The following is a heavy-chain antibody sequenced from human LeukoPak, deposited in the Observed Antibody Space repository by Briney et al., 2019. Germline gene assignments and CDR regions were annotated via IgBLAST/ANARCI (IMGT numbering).Heavy chain of an antibody. J-gene: IGHJ4*02. CDR1: GFTFSSYS. CDR2: ISSSSSYI. V-gene: IGHV3-21*01. D-gene: IGHD3-9*01. Sequence: GGSLRLSCAASGFTFSSYSMNWVRQAPGKGLEWVSSISSSSSYIYYADSVKGRFTISRDNAKNSLYLQMNSLRAEDTAVYYCARQGEYDILTGYYRCYFDYTGQGTLVTVSS. CDR3: ARQGEYDILTGYYRCYFDY.